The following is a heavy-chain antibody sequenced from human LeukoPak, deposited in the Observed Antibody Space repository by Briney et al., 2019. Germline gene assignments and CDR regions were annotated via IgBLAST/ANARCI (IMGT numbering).Heavy chain of an antibody. J-gene: IGHJ4*02. V-gene: IGHV1-69*13. CDR1: GYTFSSYA. Sequence: ASVKVSCKASGYTFSSYAISWVRQAPGQGLEWMGGIIPLFGTPNYAQKFQGRVTITADESTSTAYMELSSLRSEDTAVYYCARGWLAETTVVTPYNYWGQGTLVTVSS. CDR2: IIPLFGTP. D-gene: IGHD4-17*01. CDR3: ARGWLAETTVVTPYNY.